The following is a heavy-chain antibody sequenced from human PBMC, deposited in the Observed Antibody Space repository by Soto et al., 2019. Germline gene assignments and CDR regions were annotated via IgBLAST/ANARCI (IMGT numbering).Heavy chain of an antibody. J-gene: IGHJ5*02. D-gene: IGHD2-15*01. V-gene: IGHV4-39*02. Sequence: QLQLQESGPGLVKPSETLPLTCTVSGGSIRTSDYHWGWIRQPPGKGLEWIGSISHTGTTYSNPSLKGRATMSVDTPNNQFSLRLTSVTATDTAVYYCARDAGYSRSFDPWGQGTLVTVSS. CDR1: GGSIRTSDYH. CDR2: ISHTGTT. CDR3: ARDAGYSRSFDP.